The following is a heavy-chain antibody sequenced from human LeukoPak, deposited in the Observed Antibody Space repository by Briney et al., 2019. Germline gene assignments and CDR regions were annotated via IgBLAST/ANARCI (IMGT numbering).Heavy chain of an antibody. CDR1: GYTFTGYY. CDR3: ARDEREYASLA. V-gene: IGHV1-2*02. CDR2: INPNSGGI. J-gene: IGHJ5*02. Sequence: ASVKVSCKASGYTFTGYYMHWVRQAPGQGLEWMGWINPNSGGIDYAQKFQGRVTMTRDTSITTAYMELSRLRSDDTAVYCCARDEREYASLAWGQGTLVTVSP. D-gene: IGHD1-1*01.